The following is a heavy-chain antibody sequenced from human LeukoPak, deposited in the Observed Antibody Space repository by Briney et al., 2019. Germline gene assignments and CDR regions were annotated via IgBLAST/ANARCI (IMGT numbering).Heavy chain of an antibody. CDR1: GGSISSYY. V-gene: IGHV4-59*01. CDR2: ISYSGST. CDR3: ARGGPTYYDFWSGYLPWFDP. D-gene: IGHD3-3*01. Sequence: SETLSLTCTVSGGSISSYYWSWIRQPPGKGLEWIGYISYSGSTNYNPSLKGRVTISVDTSKNQFSLKLSSVTAADTAVYYCARGGPTYYDFWSGYLPWFDPWGQGTLVTVSS. J-gene: IGHJ5*02.